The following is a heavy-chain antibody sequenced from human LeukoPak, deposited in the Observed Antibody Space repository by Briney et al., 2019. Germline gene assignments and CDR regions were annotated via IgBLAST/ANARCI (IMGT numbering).Heavy chain of an antibody. CDR2: IIPIFGTA. CDR1: RGTFSSYA. D-gene: IGHD3-10*01. CDR3: ARDRDPYRDAFDI. V-gene: IGHV1-69*13. J-gene: IGHJ3*02. Sequence: SVKVSSKASRGTFSSYAISWVRQAPGQGLEWLAGIIPIFGTANYAQKFQGRVTITADESTSTAYMELSSLRSEDTAVYYCARDRDPYRDAFDIWGQGTMVTVSS.